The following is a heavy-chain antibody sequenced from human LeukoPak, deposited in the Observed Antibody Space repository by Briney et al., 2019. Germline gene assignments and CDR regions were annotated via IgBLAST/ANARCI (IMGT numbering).Heavy chain of an antibody. D-gene: IGHD3-3*01. CDR3: ARGVLATFDY. CDR2: ISSSSSTI. CDR1: GFTFSSYA. V-gene: IGHV3-48*04. Sequence: GGSLRLSCAASGFTFSSYALNWVRQAPGKGLEWVSYISSSSSTIYYTDSVKGRFTISRDNAKNSLYLQMNSLRAEDTAVYYCARGVLATFDYWGQGTLVTVSS. J-gene: IGHJ4*02.